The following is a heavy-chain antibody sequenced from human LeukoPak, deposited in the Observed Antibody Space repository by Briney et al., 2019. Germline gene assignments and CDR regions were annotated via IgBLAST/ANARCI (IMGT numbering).Heavy chain of an antibody. Sequence: PSETLSLTCTVSGGSISGSSYYWGWIRQPPGKGLEWIGSIYYSGSTYYNPSLKSRVTISVDTSKNQFSLKLNSVTATDTAVYYCARGGKIFDYWGQGTPVTVSS. CDR2: IYYSGST. CDR3: ARGGKIFDY. CDR1: GGSISGSSYY. V-gene: IGHV4-39*02. D-gene: IGHD4-23*01. J-gene: IGHJ4*02.